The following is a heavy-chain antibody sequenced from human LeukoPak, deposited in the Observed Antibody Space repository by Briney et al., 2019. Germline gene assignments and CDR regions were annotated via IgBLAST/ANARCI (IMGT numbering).Heavy chain of an antibody. CDR1: GYTFTGYY. J-gene: IGHJ3*02. Sequence: ASVKVSCKASGYTFTGYYMHWVRQAPGQGLEWMGRINPNSGGTNYAQKFQGRVTMTRDTSISTAYMELSRLRSDDTAVYYCARSMYYYDSSGYSWAFDIWGQGTMVTVSS. V-gene: IGHV1-2*06. D-gene: IGHD3-22*01. CDR2: INPNSGGT. CDR3: ARSMYYYDSSGYSWAFDI.